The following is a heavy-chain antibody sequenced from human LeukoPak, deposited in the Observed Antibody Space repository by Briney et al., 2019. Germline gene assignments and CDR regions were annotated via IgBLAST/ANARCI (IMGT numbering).Heavy chain of an antibody. J-gene: IGHJ3*02. CDR2: INHSGST. D-gene: IGHD6-19*01. V-gene: IGHV4-34*01. Sequence: GSLRLSCAASGFTFSNYWMSWVRQAPGKGLEWIGEINHSGSTNYNPSLKSRVTISVDTSKNQFSLKLSSVTAADTAVYYCARGTRASGWYHPKIKNAFDIWGQGTMVTVSS. CDR3: ARGTRASGWYHPKIKNAFDI. CDR1: GFTFSNYW.